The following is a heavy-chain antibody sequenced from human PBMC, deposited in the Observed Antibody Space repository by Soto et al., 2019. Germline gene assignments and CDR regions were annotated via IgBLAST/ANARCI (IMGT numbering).Heavy chain of an antibody. CDR3: ATVTQQLGDYYFDY. CDR1: GYTFTELS. CDR2: FDPEDGET. D-gene: IGHD6-13*01. V-gene: IGHV1-24*01. Sequence: GASVKVSCKASGYTFTELSMHWVRQAPGKGLEWMGGFDPEDGETTYAQKFQGRVTMTEDTSTDTAYMELSSLRSEDTAVYYCATVTQQLGDYYFDYWGQGTLVTVSS. J-gene: IGHJ4*02.